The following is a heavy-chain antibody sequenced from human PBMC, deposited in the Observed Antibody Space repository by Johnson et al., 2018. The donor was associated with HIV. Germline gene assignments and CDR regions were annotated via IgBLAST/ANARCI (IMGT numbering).Heavy chain of an antibody. CDR3: TSATYYYDSSGSNNVAFDI. Sequence: QVKLVESGGGVVQPGRSLRLSCATSGFTFSIYGMHWVRQAPGKGLEWVAVICYDGGNKYYADSVKGRFTISRDNSKNTLYLQMNSLRAEDTAVYYCTSATYYYDSSGSNNVAFDIWGQGTMVTVSS. CDR1: GFTFSIYG. V-gene: IGHV3-30*19. D-gene: IGHD3-22*01. CDR2: ICYDGGNK. J-gene: IGHJ3*02.